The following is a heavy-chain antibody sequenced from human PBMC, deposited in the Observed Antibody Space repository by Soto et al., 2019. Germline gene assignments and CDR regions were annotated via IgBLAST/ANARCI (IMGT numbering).Heavy chain of an antibody. J-gene: IGHJ6*02. D-gene: IGHD5-12*01. CDR1: GDSISSGGYS. CDR2: IYQSGTT. Sequence: SETLSLTCDVSGDSISSGGYSWNWIRQPPGKGLEWIGNIYQSGTTDYNPSLKSRVFISLDTSKNEFSLKVNSVTAADTAVYFCAREKWVATDFYGLDVWGQGTTVTVSS. CDR3: AREKWVATDFYGLDV. V-gene: IGHV4-30-2*05.